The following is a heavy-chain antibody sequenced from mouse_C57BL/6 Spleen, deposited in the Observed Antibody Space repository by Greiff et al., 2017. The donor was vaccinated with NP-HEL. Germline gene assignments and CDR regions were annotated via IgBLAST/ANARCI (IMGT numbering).Heavy chain of an antibody. V-gene: IGHV1-55*01. CDR2: IYPGSGST. J-gene: IGHJ4*01. CDR1: GYTFTSYW. CDR3: ARRGRENAMDD. Sequence: VQLQQPGAELVKPGASVKMSCKASGYTFTSYWITWVKQRPGQGLEWIGDIYPGSGSTNYNEKFKSKATLTVDTSSSTAYMQLRSLTSGDSAVYYCARRGRENAMDDWGKGTSVTVSS. D-gene: IGHD3-3*01.